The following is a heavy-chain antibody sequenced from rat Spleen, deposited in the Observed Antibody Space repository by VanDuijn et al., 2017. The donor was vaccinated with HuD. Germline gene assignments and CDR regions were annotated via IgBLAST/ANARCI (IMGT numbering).Heavy chain of an antibody. Sequence: EVQLVESGGGLVQPGRSLKLSCAASGFTFSSFPMAWVRQAPTKGLEWVATIGTGGDTTYYRDSVKGRFTISRDNAKNTQYLQMDSLRSEDTATYYCTRDRYYYSGGDNWFAYWGQGTLVTVSS. D-gene: IGHD1-1*01. CDR1: GFTFSSFP. CDR2: IGTGGDTT. CDR3: TRDRYYYSGGDNWFAY. J-gene: IGHJ3*01. V-gene: IGHV5-46*01.